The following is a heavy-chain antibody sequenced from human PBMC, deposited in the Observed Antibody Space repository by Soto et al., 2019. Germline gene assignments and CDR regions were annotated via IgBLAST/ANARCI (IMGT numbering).Heavy chain of an antibody. CDR3: ARAFLEWLPYFDY. Sequence: SQTLSLTWPMSGDSVSSNSADWNWIRQSPSRGLEWLGRTYYRSKWYNDYAVSVKSRITINPDTSKNQFSLQLNSVTPEDTAVYYCARAFLEWLPYFDYWGQGTLVTVSS. CDR1: GDSVSSNSAD. V-gene: IGHV6-1*01. CDR2: TYYRSKWYN. J-gene: IGHJ4*02. D-gene: IGHD3-3*01.